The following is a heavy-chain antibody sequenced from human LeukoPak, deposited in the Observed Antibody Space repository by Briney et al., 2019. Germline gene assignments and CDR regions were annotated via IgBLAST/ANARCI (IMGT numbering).Heavy chain of an antibody. V-gene: IGHV4-39*01. CDR3: ARLNHYDSSGYYGPGVFDY. CDR1: GGSISSNSYY. D-gene: IGHD3-22*01. Sequence: SETLSLTCTVSGGSISSNSYYWGWIRQPPGKGLEWIGSIYYSGSTYYNPSLRSRVTISVDTSKNQFSLKLSSVTAADTAVYYCARLNHYDSSGYYGPGVFDYWGQGTLVTVSS. J-gene: IGHJ4*02. CDR2: IYYSGST.